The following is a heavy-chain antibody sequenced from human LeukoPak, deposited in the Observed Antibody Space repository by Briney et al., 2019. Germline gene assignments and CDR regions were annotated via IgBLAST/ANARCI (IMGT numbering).Heavy chain of an antibody. CDR3: ANHPLSRGTSPVEWYFDY. V-gene: IGHV3-11*01. Sequence: GGSLRLSCAASGFAFSDYYMSWIRQAPGKGLEWVSYVSSSGSTIYYADSVKGRFTISRDNAKNSLYLQMNSLRAEDTAVYYCANHPLSRGTSPVEWYFDYWGQGTLVTVSS. CDR2: VSSSGSTI. J-gene: IGHJ4*02. D-gene: IGHD2-2*01. CDR1: GFAFSDYY.